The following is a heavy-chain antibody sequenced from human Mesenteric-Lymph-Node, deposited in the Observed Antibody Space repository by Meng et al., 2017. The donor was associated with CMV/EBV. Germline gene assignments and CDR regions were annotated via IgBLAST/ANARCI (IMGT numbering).Heavy chain of an antibody. D-gene: IGHD3-10*01. J-gene: IGHJ4*02. CDR1: GFTFSNSA. V-gene: IGHV3-23*01. CDR2: ISGTGGST. CDR3: VKGGWLRTFIMSDY. Sequence: GESLKISCAASGFTFSNSAMSWVRQAPGKGLEWVSSISGTGGSTFYTDSVRGRFTLSRDNSKNTMYLEMSNLSAEDTALYYCVKGGWLRTFIMSDYWGRGTQVTVSS.